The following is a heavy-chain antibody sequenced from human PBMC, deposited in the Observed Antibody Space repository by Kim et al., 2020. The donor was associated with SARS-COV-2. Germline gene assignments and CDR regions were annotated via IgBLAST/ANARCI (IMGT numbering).Heavy chain of an antibody. CDR3: AKGDSITYYDSSGYIFDY. V-gene: IGHV3-23*01. CDR1: GFTFSSYA. D-gene: IGHD3-22*01. CDR2: ISGSGGST. J-gene: IGHJ4*02. Sequence: GGSLRLSCAASGFTFSSYAMSWVRQAPGKGLEWVSAISGSGGSTYYADSVKGRFTISRDNSKNTLYLQMNSLRAEDTAVYYCAKGDSITYYDSSGYIFDYWGQGTLVTVSS.